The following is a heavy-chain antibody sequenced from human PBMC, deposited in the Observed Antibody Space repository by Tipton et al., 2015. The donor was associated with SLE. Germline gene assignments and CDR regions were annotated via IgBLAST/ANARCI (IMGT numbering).Heavy chain of an antibody. J-gene: IGHJ6*02. D-gene: IGHD1-26*01. Sequence: TLSLTCTVSGVSISSYYWSWIRQPPGKGLEWLGYIFYNGYTNYNPSLKGRVTISVDTSKNEVSLKLSSVTAADTAVYYCARDEGSYSGSQWGLDVWGQGTTVTVSS. V-gene: IGHV4-59*01. CDR3: ARDEGSYSGSQWGLDV. CDR1: GVSISSYY. CDR2: IFYNGYT.